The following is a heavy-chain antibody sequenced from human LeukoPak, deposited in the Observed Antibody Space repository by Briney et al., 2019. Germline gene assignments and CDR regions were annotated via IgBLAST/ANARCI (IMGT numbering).Heavy chain of an antibody. CDR1: GFTFRNAD. D-gene: IGHD3-3*02. J-gene: IGHJ3*02. Sequence: GGSLRLSCTASGFTFRNADMTWVRQAPGKGLEWISAMNGGGGSRYYAESVKGRFTVSRDNSRDTLYLQMSSLRSEDTAVYYCARYTQHYGFDIWGQGTMVTVSA. V-gene: IGHV3-23*01. CDR2: MNGGGGSR. CDR3: ARYTQHYGFDI.